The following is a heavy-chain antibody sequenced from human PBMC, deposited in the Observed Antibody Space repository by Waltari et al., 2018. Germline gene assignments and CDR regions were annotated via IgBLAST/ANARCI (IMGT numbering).Heavy chain of an antibody. CDR2: IYHSGST. Sequence: QLQLQESGPGLVKPSQTLSLTCAVPGCSISSGGYSWSWIRQPPGKGLEWIGYIYHSGSTYYNPSLKSRVTISVDRSKNQFSLKLSSVTAADTAVYYCARRRDGYNFYYFDYWGQGTLVTVSS. V-gene: IGHV4-30-2*01. D-gene: IGHD5-12*01. CDR3: ARRRDGYNFYYFDY. CDR1: GCSISSGGYS. J-gene: IGHJ4*02.